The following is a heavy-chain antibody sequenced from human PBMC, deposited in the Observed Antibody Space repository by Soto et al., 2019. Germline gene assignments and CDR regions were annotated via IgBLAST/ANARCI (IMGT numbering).Heavy chain of an antibody. CDR3: AKDRGWAAFDD. CDR1: GFTFNNFG. CDR2: ISNDGSIK. D-gene: IGHD1-26*01. V-gene: IGHV3-30*18. Sequence: QVQLVESGGGVVQPGRSLRLSCAASGFTFNNFGMHWVRQAPGKGLEWVAIISNDGSIKHHADSVKGRFTISRDNSQNTLYLQMNSLRPEDTAVYHCAKDRGWAAFDDWGQGTVVTFSS. J-gene: IGHJ4*02.